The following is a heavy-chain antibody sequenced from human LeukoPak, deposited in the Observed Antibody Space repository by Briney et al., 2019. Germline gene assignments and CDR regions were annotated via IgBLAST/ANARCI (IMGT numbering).Heavy chain of an antibody. V-gene: IGHV4-59*02. CDR3: ARGAGWYEY. CDR2: ISHSGNT. J-gene: IGHJ4*02. D-gene: IGHD6-19*01. CDR1: GGSVSGYY. Sequence: SETLSLTCTVSGGSVSGYYWSWLRQPPGKGPEWIAYISHSGNTNYNPSLKSRVTISKDTSKNQFSLRLNSVTAADKAVYHCARGAGWYEYWGQGTLVTVSS.